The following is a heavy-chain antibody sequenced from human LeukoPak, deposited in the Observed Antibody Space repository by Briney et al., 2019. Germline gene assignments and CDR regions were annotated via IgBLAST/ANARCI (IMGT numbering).Heavy chain of an antibody. CDR3: ARYEYGSLYLDY. Sequence: SETLSLTCAVYGVSFSGYYWDWIRQPPGKGLEWIGEINHSGSTNYNPPLKSRVTMSVDTTRNQFSLKLSSVTAADTAVYYCARYEYGSLYLDYWGQGTLVTVSS. V-gene: IGHV4-34*01. CDR1: GVSFSGYY. J-gene: IGHJ4*02. D-gene: IGHD5-12*01. CDR2: INHSGST.